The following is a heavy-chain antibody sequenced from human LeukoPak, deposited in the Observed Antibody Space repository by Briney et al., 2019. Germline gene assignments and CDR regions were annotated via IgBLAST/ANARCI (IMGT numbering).Heavy chain of an antibody. CDR2: IYYSGST. CDR1: GGSISSYY. J-gene: IGHJ4*02. Sequence: SETLSLTCTVSGGSISSYYWSWIRQPPGKGLEWIGYIYYSGSTNYNPSLKSRVTISVDTSKNQFSLKLSSVTAADTAVYYCARHRLASMSAHVDLDYWGQGTLVTVSS. CDR3: ARHRLASMSAHVDLDY. V-gene: IGHV4-59*01.